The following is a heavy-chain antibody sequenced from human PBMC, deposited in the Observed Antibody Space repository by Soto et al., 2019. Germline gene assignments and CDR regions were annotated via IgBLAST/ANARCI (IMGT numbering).Heavy chain of an antibody. V-gene: IGHV1-18*01. CDR3: ARGGYYDNSWGKLSHYGLDV. CDR1: GYTFIRYG. Sequence: QVQLVQSAAEVKKPGASVKVSGQASGYTFIRYGITWVRQAPGQGLERMGWISPYNDYTIYAQKFQGRLTMTTDTSTRITYMALRGLKSDDTAVYYCARGGYYDNSWGKLSHYGLDVWGQGTSVTVSS. J-gene: IGHJ6*02. D-gene: IGHD3-16*01. CDR2: ISPYNDYT.